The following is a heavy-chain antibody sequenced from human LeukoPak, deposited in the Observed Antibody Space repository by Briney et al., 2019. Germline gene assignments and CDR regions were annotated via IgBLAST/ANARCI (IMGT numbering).Heavy chain of an antibody. V-gene: IGHV4-59*08. CDR2: IYYSGST. J-gene: IGHJ3*02. D-gene: IGHD3-10*01. CDR3: ARPTGGSGSYRAFDI. Sequence: SETLSLTCTVSGGSISSYYWSWIRQPPGKGLEWIGYIYYSGSTNYNPSLKSRVTISVDTSKNQFSLKLSSVTAADTAVYYCARPTGGSGSYRAFDIWGQGTMVTVSS. CDR1: GGSISSYY.